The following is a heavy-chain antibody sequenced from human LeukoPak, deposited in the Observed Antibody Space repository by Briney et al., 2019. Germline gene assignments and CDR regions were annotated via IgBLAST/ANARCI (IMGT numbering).Heavy chain of an antibody. Sequence: ASVKVSCKVSGYTLTELSMHWVRQAPGKGLEWMGGFDPEDGETIYAQKFQGRVTMTEDTSTDTAYMELSSLRSEDTAVYYYARCLIVARRGSWFDPWGQGTLVTVSS. CDR3: ARCLIVARRGSWFDP. J-gene: IGHJ5*02. CDR1: GYTLTELS. D-gene: IGHD6-6*01. V-gene: IGHV1-24*01. CDR2: FDPEDGET.